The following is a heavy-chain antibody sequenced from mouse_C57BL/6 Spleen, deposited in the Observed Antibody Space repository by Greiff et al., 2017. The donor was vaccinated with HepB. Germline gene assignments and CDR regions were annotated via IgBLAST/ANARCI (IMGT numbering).Heavy chain of an antibody. CDR3: AKTGGHYYGSSYGYAMDY. CDR2: IWGDGST. Sequence: VNVVESGPGLVAPSQSLSITCTVSGFSLTSYGVSWVRQPPGKGLEWLGVIWGDGSTNYHSALISRLSISKDNSKSQVFLKLNSLQTDDTATYYCAKTGGHYYGSSYGYAMDYWGQGTSVTVSS. D-gene: IGHD1-1*01. CDR1: GFSLTSYG. V-gene: IGHV2-3*01. J-gene: IGHJ4*01.